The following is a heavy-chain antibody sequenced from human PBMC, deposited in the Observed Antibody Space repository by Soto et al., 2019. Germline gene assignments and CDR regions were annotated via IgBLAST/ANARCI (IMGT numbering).Heavy chain of an antibody. Sequence: SETLSLTCTVSGAPITSSPYYWGWIRQPPGKGLECIGMTYYSGSTYYNPSLKSRVTISVETSKNQFSLRLTSVTAADTAVYYWARHTPRLAPDYWGQGTLVTVSS. CDR3: ARHTPRLAPDY. D-gene: IGHD3-9*01. J-gene: IGHJ4*02. CDR1: GAPITSSPYY. CDR2: TYYSGST. V-gene: IGHV4-39*01.